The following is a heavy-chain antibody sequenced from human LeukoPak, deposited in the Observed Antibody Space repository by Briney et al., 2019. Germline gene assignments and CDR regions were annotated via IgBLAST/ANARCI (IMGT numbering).Heavy chain of an antibody. CDR3: ARTAGYYYGSGSYYPTARFDY. J-gene: IGHJ4*02. CDR2: IYYSGST. D-gene: IGHD3-10*01. V-gene: IGHV4-59*01. CDR1: GGSISSYY. Sequence: PSETLSLTCTVSGGSISSYYWSWIRQPPGKGLEWIGYIYYSGSTNYNPSLKSRVTISVDTSKNQFSLKLSSVTAADTAVYYCARTAGYYYGSGSYYPTARFDYWGQGTLVTVSS.